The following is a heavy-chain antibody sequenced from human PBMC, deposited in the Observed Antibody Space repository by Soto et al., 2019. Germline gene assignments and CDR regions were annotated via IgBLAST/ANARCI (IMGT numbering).Heavy chain of an antibody. J-gene: IGHJ4*02. D-gene: IGHD2-15*01. CDR3: AASLEDIVVVVAASPPNY. Sequence: SVKVSCKASGFTFTSSAMQWVRQARGQRLEWIGWIVVGSGNTNYAQKFQERVTITRDMSTSTAYMELSSLRSEDTAVYYCAASLEDIVVVVAASPPNYWGQGTLVTVSS. CDR2: IVVGSGNT. CDR1: GFTFTSSA. V-gene: IGHV1-58*02.